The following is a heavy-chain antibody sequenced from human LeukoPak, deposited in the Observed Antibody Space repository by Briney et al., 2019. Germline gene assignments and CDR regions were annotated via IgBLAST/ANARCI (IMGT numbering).Heavy chain of an antibody. CDR1: EFTFSSYA. D-gene: IGHD5-18*01. J-gene: IGHJ4*02. V-gene: IGHV3-23*01. CDR3: AKGRGYSYGEHFDY. CDR2: ISGSGGNT. Sequence: GGSLRLSCAASEFTFSSYAMSWVRQAPGKGLEWVSSISGSGGNTYYADSVKGRFTISRDNSKNTLYLQMNSLRAEDTAVYYCAKGRGYSYGEHFDYWGQGTLVTVSS.